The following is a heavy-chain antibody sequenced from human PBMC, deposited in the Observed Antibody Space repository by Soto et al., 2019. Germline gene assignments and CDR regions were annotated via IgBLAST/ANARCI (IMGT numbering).Heavy chain of an antibody. V-gene: IGHV3-23*01. CDR3: AKGGPPELYYYYGMDV. Sequence: EVQLLESGGGLVQPGGSLRLSCAASGFTFSSYAMSWVRQAPGKGLEWVSAISGSGGSTYYADSVKGRFTISRDNSKNTLYLQMNSLRAEDTAVYYCAKGGPPELYYYYGMDVWGQGTTVTVSS. D-gene: IGHD1-7*01. CDR1: GFTFSSYA. CDR2: ISGSGGST. J-gene: IGHJ6*02.